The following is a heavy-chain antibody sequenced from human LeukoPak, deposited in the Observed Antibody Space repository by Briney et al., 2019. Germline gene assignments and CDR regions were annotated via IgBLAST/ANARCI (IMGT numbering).Heavy chain of an antibody. CDR3: ARDLGWKDSSGYFPFDY. J-gene: IGHJ4*02. CDR1: GGSISSYY. Sequence: SETLSLTCTVSGGSISSYYWSWIRQPPGKGLEWIGYIYYSGSTNYNPSLKSRVTISVDTSKNQFSLKLSSVTAADTAVYYCARDLGWKDSSGYFPFDYWGQGTLVTVSS. V-gene: IGHV4-59*01. D-gene: IGHD3-22*01. CDR2: IYYSGST.